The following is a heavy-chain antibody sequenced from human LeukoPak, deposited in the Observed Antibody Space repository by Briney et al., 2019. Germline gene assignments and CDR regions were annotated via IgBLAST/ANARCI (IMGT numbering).Heavy chain of an antibody. D-gene: IGHD3-10*01. Sequence: GSSVKVSCRASGYTFTSYAMHWVRQAPGQRLEWMGWINAGNGNTKYSQKFQGRVTIARDTSASTAYMELSSLRSEDTAVYYCATHLWFGELWFDYWGQGTLVTVSS. CDR1: GYTFTSYA. J-gene: IGHJ4*02. CDR3: ATHLWFGELWFDY. CDR2: INAGNGNT. V-gene: IGHV1-3*01.